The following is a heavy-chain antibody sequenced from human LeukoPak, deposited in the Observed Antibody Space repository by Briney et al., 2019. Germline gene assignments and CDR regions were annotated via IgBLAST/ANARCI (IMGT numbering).Heavy chain of an antibody. CDR3: AKDYDILTGYYYDAFDI. D-gene: IGHD3-9*01. CDR1: GFTFSSYA. CDR2: ISGSGGST. V-gene: IGHV3-23*01. Sequence: GGSLRLSCAASGFTFSSYAMSRVRQAPGKGLEWVSAISGSGGSTYYADSVKGRFTISRDNSKNTLYLQMNSLRAEDTAVYYCAKDYDILTGYYYDAFDIWGQGTMVTVSS. J-gene: IGHJ3*02.